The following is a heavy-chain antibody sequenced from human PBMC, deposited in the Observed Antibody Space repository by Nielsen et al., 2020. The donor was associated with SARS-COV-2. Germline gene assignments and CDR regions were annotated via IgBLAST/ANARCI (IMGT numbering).Heavy chain of an antibody. V-gene: IGHV3-66*01. CDR1: GFTVISNY. D-gene: IGHD5-12*01. Sequence: GGSLRLSCAASGFTVISNYMSWVRQAPGKGLEWVSVIYSGGSTYYADSVKGRFTISRDNSKNTLYLQMNSLRAEDTAVYYCTGGYDSSGYYYYYYMDVWGKGTTVTVSS. CDR2: IYSGGST. J-gene: IGHJ6*03. CDR3: TGGYDSSGYYYYYYMDV.